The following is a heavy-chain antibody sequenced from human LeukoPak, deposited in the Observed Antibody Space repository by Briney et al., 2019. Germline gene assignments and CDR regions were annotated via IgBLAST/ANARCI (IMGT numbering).Heavy chain of an antibody. J-gene: IGHJ6*04. CDR3: ARSKVTAYSYSGLDV. Sequence: SETLSLTCAVYGGSFSSGYYWSLIRHSPGKGLEWIGEINHSESTIYSPSLRSRVTISVDTSKKHFSLKLSSVPAADTGLYYCARSKVTAYSYSGLDVWGKGTTVTVSS. CDR1: GGSFSSGYY. V-gene: IGHV4-34*01. CDR2: INHSEST. D-gene: IGHD2-21*02.